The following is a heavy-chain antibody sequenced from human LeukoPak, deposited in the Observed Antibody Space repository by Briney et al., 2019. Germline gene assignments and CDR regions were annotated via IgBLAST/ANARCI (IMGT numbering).Heavy chain of an antibody. CDR1: GFTFEYYA. CDR2: ISGDGSGT. D-gene: IGHD3-16*01. V-gene: IGHV3-43*02. J-gene: IGHJ4*02. Sequence: QPGGSLRLSCAATGFTFEYYAMHWVRQVAGKRLEWVSLISGDGSGTYYADSVRGRFTISRDNSKNSLYLQMNSLSTEDTAFYYCAKDTRGKNFLGEFDHWGQGALVTVSS. CDR3: AKDTRGKNFLGEFDH.